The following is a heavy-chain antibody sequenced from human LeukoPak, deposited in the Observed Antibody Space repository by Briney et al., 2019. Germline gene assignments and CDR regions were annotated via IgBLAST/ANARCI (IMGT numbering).Heavy chain of an antibody. J-gene: IGHJ6*03. CDR2: IYSSGST. CDR1: GGSISSYY. CDR3: ARQPSVYCGGDCYYYYYMDV. D-gene: IGHD2-21*01. V-gene: IGHV4-4*07. Sequence: SETRSLTCTVSGGSISSYYWSWIRQPAGKGLEWIGRIYSSGSTNYNPSLKSRVTMSVDTSRTRFSLKLSSVTVADTAVYYCARQPSVYCGGDCYYYYYMDVWGKGTTVTVSS.